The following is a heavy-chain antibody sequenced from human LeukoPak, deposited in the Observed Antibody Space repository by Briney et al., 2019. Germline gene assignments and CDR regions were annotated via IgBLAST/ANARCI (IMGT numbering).Heavy chain of an antibody. D-gene: IGHD4-17*01. Sequence: PGGSLRLSCAASGFTFSSYEMNWVRQAPGKGLEWVSYISSSGSTIYYADSVKGRFTISRDNAKNSLYLQMNSLRAEDTAVYYCARGLPTVTTSYYFDYWGQGTLVTVSS. CDR2: ISSSGSTI. J-gene: IGHJ4*02. CDR3: ARGLPTVTTSYYFDY. V-gene: IGHV3-48*03. CDR1: GFTFSSYE.